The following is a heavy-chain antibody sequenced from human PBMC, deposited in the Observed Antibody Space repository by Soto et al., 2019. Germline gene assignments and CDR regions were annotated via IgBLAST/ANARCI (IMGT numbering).Heavy chain of an antibody. V-gene: IGHV4-61*01. Sequence: QVRLQESGPGLVKPSETLSLTCSVSGDSVTRANAYWIWLRQAPGKGLEWIGYLYNSGSTNYKPSLRSRVSLSLDTSKNQFSVNLTSVTTADSAIYYCAKLQPPGGIDAWGQGTLVAVS. CDR1: GDSVTRANAY. CDR3: AKLQPPGGIDA. D-gene: IGHD4-4*01. CDR2: LYNSGST. J-gene: IGHJ5*01.